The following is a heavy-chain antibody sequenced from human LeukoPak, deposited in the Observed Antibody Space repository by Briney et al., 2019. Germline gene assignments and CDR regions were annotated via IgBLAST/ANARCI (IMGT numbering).Heavy chain of an antibody. CDR3: ARDAVGITIFGVALPEFIY. J-gene: IGHJ4*02. D-gene: IGHD3-3*01. Sequence: ASVKVSCKASGYTFTGYYMHWLRQAPEQGLEWMGWINPNSGGTNYAQKFQGRVTMTRDTSISTAYMELSRLRSDDTAVYYCARDAVGITIFGVALPEFIYWGQGTLVTVSS. CDR2: INPNSGGT. V-gene: IGHV1-2*02. CDR1: GYTFTGYY.